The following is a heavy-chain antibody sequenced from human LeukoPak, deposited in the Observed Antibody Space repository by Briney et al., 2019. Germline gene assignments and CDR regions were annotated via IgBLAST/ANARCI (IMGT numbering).Heavy chain of an antibody. V-gene: IGHV1-69*06. CDR1: GGTVSNYV. Sequence: SVKVSCKASGGTVSNYVFSWVRQAPAQGLEWMGGITPTFGSPNYAQRFQGRLTITADKSTNTAYMELRSLRSDDTAVYYCARSGRGTYYYFDLWGQGTLVTVSS. D-gene: IGHD1-26*01. CDR3: ARSGRGTYYYFDL. CDR2: ITPTFGSP. J-gene: IGHJ4*02.